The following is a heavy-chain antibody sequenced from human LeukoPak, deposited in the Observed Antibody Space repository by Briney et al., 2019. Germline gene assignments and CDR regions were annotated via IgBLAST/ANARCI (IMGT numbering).Heavy chain of an antibody. V-gene: IGHV1-46*01. J-gene: IGHJ4*02. Sequence: GATVKVSCKASGYTFTSYYMHWVRQAPGQGLEWMGIINPSGGSTSYAQKFQGRVTMTRDMSTSTVYMELSSLRSEDTAVYYCARLLWFGEQDWGQGTLVTVSS. CDR2: INPSGGST. CDR1: GYTFTSYY. CDR3: ARLLWFGEQD. D-gene: IGHD3-10*01.